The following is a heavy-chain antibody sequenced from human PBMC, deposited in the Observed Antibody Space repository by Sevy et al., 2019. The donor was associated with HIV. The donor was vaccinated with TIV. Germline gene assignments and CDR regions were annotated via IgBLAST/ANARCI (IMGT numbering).Heavy chain of an antibody. J-gene: IGHJ4*01. D-gene: IGHD4-17*01. CDR3: AGGGGGFYGDYPFDY. CDR2: IKQDGSEQ. Sequence: GGSLRLSCSASGFAFSAYWMVWVRQGPGKGLEWVANIKQDGSEQNYVDSVEGRFTISRDNGKNLLYLQMNDLRAEDMAVYCWAGGGGGFYGDYPFDYWGHGTLVTVSS. V-gene: IGHV3-7*01. CDR1: GFAFSAYW.